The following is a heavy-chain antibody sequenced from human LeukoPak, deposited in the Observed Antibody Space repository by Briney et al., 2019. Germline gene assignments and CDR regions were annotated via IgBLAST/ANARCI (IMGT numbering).Heavy chain of an antibody. D-gene: IGHD3-10*01. Sequence: PGGSLRLSCAASGFTFSAYGMHWVRQAPGKGLEWVAFIWHDGTNTFYADSVKGRFTISRDNSKNTVYLEMNSLRAEDTAVYYCARDGTGTTLVRGVMGNFDYWGQGTLVTVPS. V-gene: IGHV3-33*01. CDR1: GFTFSAYG. CDR2: IWHDGTNT. CDR3: ARDGTGTTLVRGVMGNFDY. J-gene: IGHJ4*02.